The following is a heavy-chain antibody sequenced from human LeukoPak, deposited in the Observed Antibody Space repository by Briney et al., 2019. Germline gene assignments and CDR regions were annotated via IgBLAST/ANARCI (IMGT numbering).Heavy chain of an antibody. CDR1: GYTFTGYY. Sequence: ASVKVSCKASGYTFTGYYMHWVRQAPGQGLEWMGWINPNSGGTNYAQKFQGRVTMTRDTSISTAYMELSRLRSDDTAVYHCARVDTAMVRYFDYWGQGTLVTVSS. CDR3: ARVDTAMVRYFDY. D-gene: IGHD5-18*01. V-gene: IGHV1-2*02. J-gene: IGHJ4*02. CDR2: INPNSGGT.